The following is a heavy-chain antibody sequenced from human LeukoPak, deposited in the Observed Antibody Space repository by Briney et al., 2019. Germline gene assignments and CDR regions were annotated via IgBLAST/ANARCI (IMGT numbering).Heavy chain of an antibody. D-gene: IGHD5-18*01. Sequence: GASVTVSCTSSGYTFTGYYMHWVRQAPGQGLEWMGWINPNSGGTNYAQKFQGRVTMTRDTSISTAYMELSRLRSDDTAVYYCARGEDTAMVPPDCWGQGTLVTVSS. CDR2: INPNSGGT. V-gene: IGHV1-2*02. CDR1: GYTFTGYY. CDR3: ARGEDTAMVPPDC. J-gene: IGHJ4*02.